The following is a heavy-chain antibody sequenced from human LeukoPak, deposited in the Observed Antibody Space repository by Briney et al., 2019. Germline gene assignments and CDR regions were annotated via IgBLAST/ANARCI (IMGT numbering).Heavy chain of an antibody. V-gene: IGHV3-30*02. Sequence: GGSLRLSCAASGFTFSSYGMHWVRQAPGKGLEWVAFIRYDGSNKYYGDSVKGRFTISRDNSKNTLYLQMNSLRAEDTAVYYCAKDGGGVIVVVTTPVVDYWGQGTLVTVSS. CDR2: IRYDGSNK. J-gene: IGHJ4*02. CDR3: AKDGGGVIVVVTTPVVDY. CDR1: GFTFSSYG. D-gene: IGHD3-22*01.